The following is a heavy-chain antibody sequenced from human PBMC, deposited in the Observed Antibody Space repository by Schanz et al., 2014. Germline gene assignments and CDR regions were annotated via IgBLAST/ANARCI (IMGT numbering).Heavy chain of an antibody. CDR1: GYSFTPFP. CDR3: ARTIAYGGSSGYFDY. D-gene: IGHD4-17*01. J-gene: IGHJ4*02. V-gene: IGHV1-3*01. CDR2: INAGTGNT. Sequence: QVQLVQSWAEVKGPGASVKVSCKASGYSFTPFPIHWVRQAPGQRLEWMGWINAGTGNTEYSQKFQDRVTVTRDTSTSTGYMELSSLRSDDTAVYYCARTIAYGGSSGYFDYWGQGTLVTVSS.